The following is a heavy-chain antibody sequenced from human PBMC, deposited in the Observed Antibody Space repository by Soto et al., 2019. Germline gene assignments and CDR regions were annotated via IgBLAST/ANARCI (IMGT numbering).Heavy chain of an antibody. D-gene: IGHD3-10*01. V-gene: IGHV1-69*13. CDR1: GGPYDSFA. CDR2: IIPVFGTA. Sequence: SVKVSCKASGGPYDSFAISWVRQAPGQGLEWIGGIIPVFGTATYAQKFKGRVTITAEESTSTAYMELSSLTSEDTAVYYCARFLGGAGSYYDGQNYNYYNGMDVWGQGTTVTVSS. CDR3: ARFLGGAGSYYDGQNYNYYNGMDV. J-gene: IGHJ6*02.